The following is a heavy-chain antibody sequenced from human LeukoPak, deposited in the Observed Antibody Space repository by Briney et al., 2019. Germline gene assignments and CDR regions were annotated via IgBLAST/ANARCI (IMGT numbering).Heavy chain of an antibody. CDR2: IYYSGST. V-gene: IGHV4-59*08. D-gene: IGHD6-13*01. J-gene: IGHJ4*02. CDR1: GGSISSYY. CDR3: ARATAAPGTKHFDF. Sequence: TSETLSLTCTVSGGSISSYYWSWIRQPPGKGLEWIGYIYYSGSTNYNPSLKSRVTISVDTSKNQFSLKLSSVTAADTAVYYCARATAAPGTKHFDFWGQGALVSASS.